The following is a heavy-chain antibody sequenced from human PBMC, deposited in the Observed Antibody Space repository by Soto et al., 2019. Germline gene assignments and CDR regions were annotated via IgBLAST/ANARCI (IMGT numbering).Heavy chain of an antibody. CDR2: ISYDGSNK. D-gene: IGHD6-19*01. CDR3: ARDRSSGWHRGSFDY. J-gene: IGHJ4*02. Sequence: GGSVRLSCAASGFTFSSYDMHWVRQAPGKGLVWVAVISYDGSNKYYADSVKGRFTISRDNSKNTLYLQMNSLRAEDTAVYYCARDRSSGWHRGSFDYWGQGTLVTVSS. CDR1: GFTFSSYD. V-gene: IGHV3-30-3*01.